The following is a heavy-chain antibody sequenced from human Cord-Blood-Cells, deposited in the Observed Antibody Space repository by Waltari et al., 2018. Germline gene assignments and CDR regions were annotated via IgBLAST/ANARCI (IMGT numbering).Heavy chain of an antibody. CDR1: GYTFTSCD. CDR2: MNPNSGNT. CDR3: ARETNSGWAIWFDP. V-gene: IGHV1-8*01. D-gene: IGHD6-19*01. Sequence: QVQLVQSGAEVKTPGASVKVFCKAYGYTFTSCDINWVRQATGQGPEWMGGMNPNSGNTGYAQKFQGRVTMTRNTSISKAYRERSSLISEDTAVYYCARETNSGWAIWFDPWGQGTLVTVSS. J-gene: IGHJ5*02.